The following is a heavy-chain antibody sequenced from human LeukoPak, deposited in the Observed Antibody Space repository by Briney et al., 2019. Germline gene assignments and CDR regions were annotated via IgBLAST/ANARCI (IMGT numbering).Heavy chain of an antibody. CDR2: ISGSGGST. Sequence: PGGSLRLSCAASGFTFSSYAMSWVRQAPGKGLEWVSAISGSGGSTYYADSAKGRFTISRDNSKNTLYLQMNSLRAEDTAVYYCAKEEYYDFWSGDDYWGQGTLVTVSS. V-gene: IGHV3-23*01. J-gene: IGHJ4*02. CDR1: GFTFSSYA. D-gene: IGHD3-3*01. CDR3: AKEEYYDFWSGDDY.